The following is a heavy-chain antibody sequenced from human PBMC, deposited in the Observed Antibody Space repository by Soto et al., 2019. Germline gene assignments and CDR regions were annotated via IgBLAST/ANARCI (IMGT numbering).Heavy chain of an antibody. CDR3: AKRPLTAAGFDY. CDR1: GFTFSNYA. CDR2: ITGSGGGT. J-gene: IGHJ4*02. V-gene: IGHV3-23*01. Sequence: EVQLLESGGGLVQPGGSLRLSCAASGFTFSNYAMTWVRQAPGKGLEWVSVITGSGGGTYFVDSVKGRFTISRDNSKNTVYLQINSLRAEDTAVYYCAKRPLTAAGFDYWGQGSLATVSS. D-gene: IGHD6-13*01.